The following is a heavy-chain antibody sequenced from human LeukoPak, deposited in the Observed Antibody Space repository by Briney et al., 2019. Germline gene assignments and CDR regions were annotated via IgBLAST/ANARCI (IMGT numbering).Heavy chain of an antibody. CDR2: ISYDGSNK. CDR1: GFTFSSYG. Sequence: GGSLRLSCAASGFTFSSYGMHWVRQAPGKGLEWVAVISYDGSNKYYADSVKGRFTISRDNSKNTLYLQMNSLRAEDTAVYYCAKAPHSGYDLYYYYGMDVWGQGTTVTVSS. D-gene: IGHD5-12*01. J-gene: IGHJ6*02. CDR3: AKAPHSGYDLYYYYGMDV. V-gene: IGHV3-30*18.